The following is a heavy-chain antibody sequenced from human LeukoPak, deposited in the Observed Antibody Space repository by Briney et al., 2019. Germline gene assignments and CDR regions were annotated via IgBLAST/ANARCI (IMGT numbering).Heavy chain of an antibody. Sequence: GGSLRLSCAASGFTFSSYGMSWVRQSPGKGLEWVSAISGSGGSTYYADSVKGRFTIPRDNSKNTLYLKMNSLRAEDTAVYHCANGGGNSLYYYDSSGSEGLTDYWGQGTLVTVSS. D-gene: IGHD3-22*01. CDR2: ISGSGGST. CDR1: GFTFSSYG. CDR3: ANGGGNSLYYYDSSGSEGLTDY. J-gene: IGHJ4*02. V-gene: IGHV3-23*01.